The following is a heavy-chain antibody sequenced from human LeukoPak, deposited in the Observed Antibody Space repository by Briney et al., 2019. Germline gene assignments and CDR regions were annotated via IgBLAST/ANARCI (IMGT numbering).Heavy chain of an antibody. CDR1: GFTFSDYY. J-gene: IGHJ6*02. V-gene: IGHV3-11*01. Sequence: PGGSLRLSCAASGFTFSDYYMSWIRQAPGKGLEWVSYISSSGSTIYYADSVKGRFTISRDNAKNSLYLQMNSLRAEDTAVYYCARDRGSSWSHYYYGMDVWGQGTTVTVSS. CDR2: ISSSGSTI. D-gene: IGHD6-13*01. CDR3: ARDRGSSWSHYYYGMDV.